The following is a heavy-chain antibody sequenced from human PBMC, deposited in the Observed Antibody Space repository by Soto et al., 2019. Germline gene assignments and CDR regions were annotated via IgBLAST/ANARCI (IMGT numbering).Heavy chain of an antibody. CDR1: GYTFTSYG. Sequence: GASLKVSCKASGYTFTSYGISWVRQAPGLGLEWMGWISAYNGNTNYAQKLQGRVTMTTDTSTSTAYMELRSLRSDDTAVYYCARDKRRSGWEDADFGYWGQGTLVPVSS. V-gene: IGHV1-18*01. CDR2: ISAYNGNT. CDR3: ARDKRRSGWEDADFGY. J-gene: IGHJ4*02. D-gene: IGHD6-19*01.